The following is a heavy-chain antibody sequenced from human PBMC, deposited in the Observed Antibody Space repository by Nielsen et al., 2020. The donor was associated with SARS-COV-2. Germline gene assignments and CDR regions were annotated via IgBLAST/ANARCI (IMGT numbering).Heavy chain of an antibody. D-gene: IGHD5-18*01. V-gene: IGHV3-20*04. J-gene: IGHJ4*02. CDR2: INWNGGST. CDR1: GFTFDDFG. Sequence: GESLKISCAASGFTFDDFGMSWVRQAPGKGLEWVCGINWNGGSTGYADSVKGRLTISRDNTKNSLYLQMNSLRAEDTAVYYCAREEDTAMVYYWGQGTLVTVSS. CDR3: AREEDTAMVYY.